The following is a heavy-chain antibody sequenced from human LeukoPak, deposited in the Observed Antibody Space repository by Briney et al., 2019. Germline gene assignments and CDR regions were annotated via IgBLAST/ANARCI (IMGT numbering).Heavy chain of an antibody. CDR1: GFTFSSYT. V-gene: IGHV3-21*01. Sequence: GGSLRLSCAASGFTFSSYTMNWVRQAPGKGLEWVSSISSSSSYIYYADSVKGRITISRDNAKNSLYLQMNRLRVEDTAVYYCARDRRTMTTCDYWGQGTLVTVSS. CDR2: ISSSSSYI. J-gene: IGHJ4*02. CDR3: ARDRRTMTTCDY. D-gene: IGHD4-17*01.